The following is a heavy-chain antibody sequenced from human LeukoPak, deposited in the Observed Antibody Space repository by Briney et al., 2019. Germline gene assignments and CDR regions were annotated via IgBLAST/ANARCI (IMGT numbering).Heavy chain of an antibody. J-gene: IGHJ4*02. CDR3: ARVYSTSWSAGGY. CDR1: GYSFSSYW. CDR2: IYPADSDT. Sequence: GESLKISCKGSGYSFSSYWIGWVRQMPGKGLEWMGIIYPADSDTRYSASFQGQVTISVDKSISTAYLQWSSLKASDTAIYYCARVYSTSWSAGGYWGQGTLVTVSS. D-gene: IGHD6-13*01. V-gene: IGHV5-51*01.